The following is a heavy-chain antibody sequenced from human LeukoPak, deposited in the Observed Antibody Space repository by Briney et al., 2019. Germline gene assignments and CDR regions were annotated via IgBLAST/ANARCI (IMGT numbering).Heavy chain of an antibody. CDR3: ARGPPEHPQGY. J-gene: IGHJ4*02. CDR2: MNPNSGNT. CDR1: GYTFTTCD. V-gene: IGHV1-8*01. D-gene: IGHD1-14*01. Sequence: ASVNVSCKASGYTFTTCDINWVRQATGQGLEWMGWMNPNSGNTDYAQKFQGRVTMTRNTSITTAFMELNNLRSEDTAVYYCARGPPEHPQGYWGQGTLVTVSS.